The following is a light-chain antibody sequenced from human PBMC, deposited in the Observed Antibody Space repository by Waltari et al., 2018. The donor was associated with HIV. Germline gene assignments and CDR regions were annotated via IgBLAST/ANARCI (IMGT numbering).Light chain of an antibody. Sequence: QSVLAQPPSPSGTPGQRVTLPCSGSTSNIAGTPVTLYQQLPATAPKLLIYSNNERPSGVPDRLSGSTSGTSASLVISGLQSEDEADYYCAAWDDSLKGGAFGTGTKVTVL. J-gene: IGLJ1*01. CDR1: TSNIAGTP. CDR2: SNN. CDR3: AAWDDSLKGGA. V-gene: IGLV1-44*01.